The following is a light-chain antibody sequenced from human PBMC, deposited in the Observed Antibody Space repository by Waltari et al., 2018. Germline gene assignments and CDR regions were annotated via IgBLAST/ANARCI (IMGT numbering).Light chain of an antibody. CDR3: QQYYSLLPT. CDR2: WAS. J-gene: IGKJ4*01. V-gene: IGKV4-1*01. CDR1: RTLLYDYNKKND. Sequence: DIVMTQSPDSLPVSLGERATINCKSSRTLLYDYNKKNDIARYQQKPGQPPKLLIAWASTREAGVPDRFSGSGSGPDFTLTISSLHAEDVALYYCQQYYSLLPTFGGGTKVEI.